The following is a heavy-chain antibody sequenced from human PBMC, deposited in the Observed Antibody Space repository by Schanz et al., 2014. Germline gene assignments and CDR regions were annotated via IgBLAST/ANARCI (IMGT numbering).Heavy chain of an antibody. CDR2: ISASGGTT. CDR1: GFTFSDYW. J-gene: IGHJ5*02. Sequence: EVQVVESGGGLVQPGGSLRLSCTASGFTFSDYWMSWVRQAPGKGPEWVSAISASGGTTYYADSVRGRFTISRDNAKNTLYLQMNTLRAEDTAVYYCARPALWFGDNCFDPWGQGTLVTVSS. V-gene: IGHV3-23*04. CDR3: ARPALWFGDNCFDP. D-gene: IGHD3-10*01.